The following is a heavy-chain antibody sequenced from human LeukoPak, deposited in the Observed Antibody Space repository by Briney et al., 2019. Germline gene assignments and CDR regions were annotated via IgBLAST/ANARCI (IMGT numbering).Heavy chain of an antibody. V-gene: IGHV1-8*03. CDR3: ARDREAGTDYYYYYMDV. D-gene: IGHD6-19*01. J-gene: IGHJ6*03. CDR2: INPNSVNT. Sequence: APVKVSCKAPGNTFTSYDINWVRKATGQGLGWMGWINPNSVNTGYAQKFQGRVTFTRNTSLGTAYMELSRLRSDDTAVYYCARDREAGTDYYYYYMDVWGQGTTVTVSS. CDR1: GNTFTSYD.